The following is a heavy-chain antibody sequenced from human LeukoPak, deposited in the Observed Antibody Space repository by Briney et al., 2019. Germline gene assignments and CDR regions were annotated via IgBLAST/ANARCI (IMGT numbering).Heavy chain of an antibody. CDR3: AREGTAILNPSFDY. CDR2: IIPIFGTA. J-gene: IGHJ4*02. D-gene: IGHD5-18*01. V-gene: IGHV1-69*05. Sequence: SVNVSCQASGGTFSSYAISWVRQAPGQGLEWMGGIIPIFGTANYAQKFQGRVTITTDESTSTAYMELSSLRSEDTAVYYCAREGTAILNPSFDYWGQGTLVTVSS. CDR1: GGTFSSYA.